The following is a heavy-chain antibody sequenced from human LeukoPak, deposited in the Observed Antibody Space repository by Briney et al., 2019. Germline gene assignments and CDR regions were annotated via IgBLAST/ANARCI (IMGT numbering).Heavy chain of an antibody. CDR3: ARLMTSGYDFYYYYMDV. Sequence: ASVKVSCKASGYTFTSYDINWVRQATGQGLERMGWMNPNSGNTGYAQKFQGRVTMTRNTSISTAYMELSSLRSEDTAVYYCARLMTSGYDFYYYYMDVWGKGTTVTVSS. D-gene: IGHD5-12*01. CDR1: GYTFTSYD. CDR2: MNPNSGNT. J-gene: IGHJ6*03. V-gene: IGHV1-8*01.